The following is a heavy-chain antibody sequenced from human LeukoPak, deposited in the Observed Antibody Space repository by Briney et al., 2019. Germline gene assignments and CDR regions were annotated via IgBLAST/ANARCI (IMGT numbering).Heavy chain of an antibody. CDR3: ARHIVVVTAMTGFDP. D-gene: IGHD2-21*02. V-gene: IGHV4-39*07. CDR2: IYYSGST. Sequence: PSETLSLTCTVSGGSISSSSYYWGWIRQPPGKGLEWIGSIYYSGSTYYNPSLKSRVTISVDTSKNQFSLKLSSVTAADTAVYYCARHIVVVTAMTGFDPWGQGTLVTVSS. J-gene: IGHJ5*02. CDR1: GGSISSSSYY.